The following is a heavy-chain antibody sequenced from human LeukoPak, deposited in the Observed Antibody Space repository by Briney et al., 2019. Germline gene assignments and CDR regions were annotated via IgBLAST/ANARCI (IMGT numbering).Heavy chain of an antibody. J-gene: IGHJ6*02. D-gene: IGHD3-3*01. CDR3: ARGFWSGPRSFYYYYGMDV. CDR2: IYYSGST. V-gene: IGHV4-59*01. Sequence: SETLSLTCTVSGGSISSYYWSRIRQPPGKGLEWIGYIYYSGSTNYNPSLKSRVTISVDTSKNQFSLKLSSVTAADTAVYYCARGFWSGPRSFYYYYGMDVWGQGTTVTVSS. CDR1: GGSISSYY.